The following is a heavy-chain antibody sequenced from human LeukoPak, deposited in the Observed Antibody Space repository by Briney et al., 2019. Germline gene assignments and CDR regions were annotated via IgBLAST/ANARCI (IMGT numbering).Heavy chain of an antibody. CDR2: IYPGESDT. CDR1: GYSFTSYW. J-gene: IGHJ4*02. D-gene: IGHD6-6*01. V-gene: IGHV5-51*01. Sequence: GEPLKISCKGSGYSFTSYWIGWGRQIPGKGLEWGGIIYPGESDTRYSPSFQGQVTISAAKSISTAYLQWSSLKASDTAMYYCARGIAARPFDYWGQGTLVTVSS. CDR3: ARGIAARPFDY.